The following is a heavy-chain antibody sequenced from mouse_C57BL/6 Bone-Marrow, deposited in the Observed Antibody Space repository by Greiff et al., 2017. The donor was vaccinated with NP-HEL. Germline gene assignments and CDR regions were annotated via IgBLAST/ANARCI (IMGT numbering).Heavy chain of an antibody. V-gene: IGHV1-81*01. CDR1: GYTFTSYG. Sequence: QVQLQQSGAELARPGASVKLSCKASGYTFTSYGISWVKQRTGQGLEWIGEIYPRSGNSYYNEKFKGKATLTADKSSSTAYMELRSLTSEDSAVYFCAIITDWYFDVWGTGTTVTVSS. D-gene: IGHD1-1*01. CDR3: AIITDWYFDV. J-gene: IGHJ1*03. CDR2: IYPRSGNS.